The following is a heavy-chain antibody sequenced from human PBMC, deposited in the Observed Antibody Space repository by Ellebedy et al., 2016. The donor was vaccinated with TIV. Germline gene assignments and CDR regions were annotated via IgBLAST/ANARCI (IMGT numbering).Heavy chain of an antibody. Sequence: MPSETLSLTCTVSGGSISRSSYYWGWVRQPPGKGLEWIASIYYSGSTYYNPSLKSRLTISVDTSKNQFSLKLTSVTAADTAIFYCARHITVTTIGTWGQGALVTVSS. CDR2: IYYSGST. D-gene: IGHD4-17*01. CDR3: ARHITVTTIGT. CDR1: GGSISRSSYY. J-gene: IGHJ5*02. V-gene: IGHV4-39*01.